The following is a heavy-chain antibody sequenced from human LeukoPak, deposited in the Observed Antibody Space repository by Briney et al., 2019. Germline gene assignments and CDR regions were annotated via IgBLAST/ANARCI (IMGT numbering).Heavy chain of an antibody. CDR2: IKQDGSDK. Sequence: GGSLRLSCAASGFTFNSYWMTWVRQAPGKGLEWVADIKQDGSDKYYAGSVKGRFTISRDNAKNSLYLQMNSLRAEDTAVYFCARYNSAWRTDDYWGQGTLVTVSS. J-gene: IGHJ4*02. CDR3: ARYNSAWRTDDY. CDR1: GFTFNSYW. D-gene: IGHD6-19*01. V-gene: IGHV3-7*03.